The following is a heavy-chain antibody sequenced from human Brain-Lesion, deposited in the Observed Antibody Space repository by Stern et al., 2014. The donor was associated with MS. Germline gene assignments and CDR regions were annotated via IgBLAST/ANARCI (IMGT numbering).Heavy chain of an antibody. V-gene: IGHV4-31*03. D-gene: IGHD3-3*01. CDR1: GSSVNNGGRY. CDR3: ARVTEFMRFFYPDY. Sequence: VQLVESGPGLVKPSQTLSLTCTVSGSSVNNGGRYWSWIRQYPGKGLEGLGYIPYSGNTYYNPSLQSRLTISTDTSKNQFSLKLRSVTAADTALYYCARVTEFMRFFYPDYWGQGTQVTVSS. CDR2: IPYSGNT. J-gene: IGHJ4*02.